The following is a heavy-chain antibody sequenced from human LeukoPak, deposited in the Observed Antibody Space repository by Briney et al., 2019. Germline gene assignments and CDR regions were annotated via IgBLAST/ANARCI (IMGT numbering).Heavy chain of an antibody. CDR3: ARDPRTTGKSNYGMDV. J-gene: IGHJ6*02. Sequence: PGGSLRLSCAASGITVSSNYMSWVRQPPGKGLEWVSIIYSGGTTYYADSVQGRFTISRDNSKNTVYLQMNSLRVEDTAVYYCARDPRTTGKSNYGMDVWGHGTTVTVSS. CDR2: IYSGGTT. CDR1: GITVSSNY. V-gene: IGHV3-53*01. D-gene: IGHD4-17*01.